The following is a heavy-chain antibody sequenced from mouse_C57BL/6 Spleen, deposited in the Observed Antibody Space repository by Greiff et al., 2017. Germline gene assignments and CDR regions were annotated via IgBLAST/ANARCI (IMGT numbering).Heavy chain of an antibody. CDR2: INPSNGGT. Sequence: VQLQQPGTELVKPGASVKLSCKASGYTFTSYWMHWVKQRPGQGLEWIGNINPSNGGTNYNEKFKSKATLTVDKSSSTADMQLSSLTSEDSAVYYCAGPRSSGTWFAYWGQGTLVTVSA. V-gene: IGHV1-53*01. CDR3: AGPRSSGTWFAY. CDR1: GYTFTSYW. J-gene: IGHJ3*01. D-gene: IGHD1-1*01.